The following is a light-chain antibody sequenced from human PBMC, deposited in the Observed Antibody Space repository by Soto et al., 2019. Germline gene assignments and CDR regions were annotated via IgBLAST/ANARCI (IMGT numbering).Light chain of an antibody. J-gene: IGLJ1*01. CDR2: EVT. CDR1: SSDVGAYDS. CDR3: SSYVGRNSYV. V-gene: IGLV2-8*01. Sequence: QSALTQPPSASGSPGQSVTISCTGTSSDVGAYDSVSWYQQFPNKAPKVIIYEVTKRPSGVPDRFSGSKSGNTDSLTVSGLQAEDEADYYCSSYVGRNSYVFGSGTKLTVL.